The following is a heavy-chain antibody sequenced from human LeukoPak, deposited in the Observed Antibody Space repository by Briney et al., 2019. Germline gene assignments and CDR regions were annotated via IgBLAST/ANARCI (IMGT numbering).Heavy chain of an antibody. J-gene: IGHJ4*02. CDR3: AKMSGVVWFGELRLPFDS. CDR1: GFTFSSYG. Sequence: GGSLRLSCAASGFTFSSYGMHWVRQAPGKGLEWVAVIWYDGSNKYYADSVEGRFTISRDNSKNTLYLQMNSLRADDTAVYYCAKMSGVVWFGELRLPFDSWGQGTLVTVSS. V-gene: IGHV3-33*06. CDR2: IWYDGSNK. D-gene: IGHD3-10*01.